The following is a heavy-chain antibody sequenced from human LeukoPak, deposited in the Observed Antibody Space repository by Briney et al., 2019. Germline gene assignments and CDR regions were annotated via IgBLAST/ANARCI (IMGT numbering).Heavy chain of an antibody. V-gene: IGHV3-30*04. CDR3: ARDWFRWQQLVTY. CDR1: GFTFSSYA. D-gene: IGHD6-13*01. CDR2: ISYDGSNK. J-gene: IGHJ4*02. Sequence: PGGSLRLSCAASGFTFSSYAMHWVRQAPGKGLEWVAVISYDGSNKYYADSVKGRFTISRDNSKNTLYLQMNSLRAEDTAVYYCARDWFRWQQLVTYWGQGTLVTVSS.